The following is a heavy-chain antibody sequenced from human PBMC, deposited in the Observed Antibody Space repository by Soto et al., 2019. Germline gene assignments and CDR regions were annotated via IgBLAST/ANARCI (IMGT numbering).Heavy chain of an antibody. D-gene: IGHD1-26*01. Sequence: PXGSLKISCKASGYSFTSYWIGWVRQMPGKGLEWMGIIYPGDSDTTYSPSFRGQVTISADNSINTAYLQWSSLKASDSAIYYCARHDQVGRTTETNLDSWGQGTLVTASS. J-gene: IGHJ4*02. CDR2: IYPGDSDT. CDR1: GYSFTSYW. CDR3: ARHDQVGRTTETNLDS. V-gene: IGHV5-51*01.